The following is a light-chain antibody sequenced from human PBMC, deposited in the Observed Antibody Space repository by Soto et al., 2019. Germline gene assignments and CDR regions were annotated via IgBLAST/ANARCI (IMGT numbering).Light chain of an antibody. CDR1: QSISSW. CDR2: KAS. V-gene: IGKV1-5*03. Sequence: DIQMTQSPSTLSASVGDRVTITCRASQSISSWLAWYQQKPGKAPNLLIYKASTLESGVPSRFSGSGSGTEFTLSISSLQPDDGATYYCQQYNSYPYTFGQGTKLEI. J-gene: IGKJ2*01. CDR3: QQYNSYPYT.